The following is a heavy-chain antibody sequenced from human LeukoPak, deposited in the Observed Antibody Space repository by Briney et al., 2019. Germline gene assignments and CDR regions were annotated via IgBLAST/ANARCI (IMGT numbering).Heavy chain of an antibody. CDR1: GFTFSSYW. CDR3: AKDRTPMGFGEDYFDY. Sequence: RPGGSLRLSCAASGFTFSSYWMSWVRQAPGKGLEWVANVKQDGSEKYYVDSVKGRFTISRDNAKNSLYLQMNSLRAEDTAVYYCAKDRTPMGFGEDYFDYWGQGTLVTVSS. V-gene: IGHV3-7*01. D-gene: IGHD3-10*01. CDR2: VKQDGSEK. J-gene: IGHJ4*02.